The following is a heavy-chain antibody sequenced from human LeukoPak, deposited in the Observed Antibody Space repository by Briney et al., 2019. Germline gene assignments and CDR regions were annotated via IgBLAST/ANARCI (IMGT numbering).Heavy chain of an antibody. CDR3: ARAGVDSSGLEVDY. Sequence: GASVKVSCKASGYTFTGYYMHWVRQAPGQGLEWMGRINPNNGGTNYAQKFQGRVTMTRDTSISTAYMELSRLRSDDTAVYYCARAGVDSSGLEVDYWGQGTLVTVSS. J-gene: IGHJ4*02. V-gene: IGHV1-2*06. D-gene: IGHD3-22*01. CDR1: GYTFTGYY. CDR2: INPNNGGT.